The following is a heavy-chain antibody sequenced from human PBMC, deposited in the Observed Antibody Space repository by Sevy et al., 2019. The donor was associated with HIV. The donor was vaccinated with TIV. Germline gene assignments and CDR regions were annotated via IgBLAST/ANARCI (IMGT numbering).Heavy chain of an antibody. J-gene: IGHJ1*01. V-gene: IGHV3-15*01. CDR2: IKNKVDGGTT. CDR3: TTGGSPFQH. Sequence: GGSLRLSCEASGFNFSKVWMSWVRQAPGKGLEWVAHIKNKVDGGTTDYAAPVRGRFTISREDSKNSLFLQMNSLKIEDTAVYYCTTGGSPFQHWGQGTLVTVSS. D-gene: IGHD3-10*01. CDR1: GFNFSKVW.